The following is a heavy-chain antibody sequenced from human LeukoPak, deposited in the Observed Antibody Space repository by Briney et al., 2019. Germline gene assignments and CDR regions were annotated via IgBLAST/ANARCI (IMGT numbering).Heavy chain of an antibody. CDR1: GGSFSGYY. Sequence: PSETLSLTCAVYGGSFSGYYWSWTRQPPGKGLEWIGEINHSGSTNYNPSLKSRVTISVDTSKNQFSLKLSSVTAADTAVYYCARGRYYWGQGTLVTVSS. J-gene: IGHJ4*02. CDR3: ARGRYY. D-gene: IGHD1-14*01. V-gene: IGHV4-34*01. CDR2: INHSGST.